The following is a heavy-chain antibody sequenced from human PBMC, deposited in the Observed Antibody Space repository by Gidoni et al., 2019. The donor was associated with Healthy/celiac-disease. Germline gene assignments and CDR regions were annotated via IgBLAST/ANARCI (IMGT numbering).Heavy chain of an antibody. CDR1: RFTFSSYS. V-gene: IGHV3-21*01. J-gene: IGHJ3*02. D-gene: IGHD3-9*01. Sequence: EVQLVEFGGGLVKPGGSLCLSCASSRFTFSSYSMNWVRQAPGKGLEWVSSISSSSSYIYYADSVKGRFTISRDNAKNSLYLQMNSLRAEDTAVYYCARVGTGYAFDIWGQGTMVTVSS. CDR3: ARVGTGYAFDI. CDR2: ISSSSSYI.